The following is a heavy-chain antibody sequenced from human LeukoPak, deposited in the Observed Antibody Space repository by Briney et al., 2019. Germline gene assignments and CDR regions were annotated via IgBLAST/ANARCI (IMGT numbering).Heavy chain of an antibody. CDR3: ARDRQLLLWFGELLPSGQEFDY. D-gene: IGHD3-10*01. J-gene: IGHJ4*02. V-gene: IGHV3-7*01. CDR1: GFSFTTYW. Sequence: GGSLRLSCAASGFSFTTYWMGWVRQAPGKGLEWVANIKQDGSEKYYVDSVKGRFTISRDNAKNSLYLQMNSLRAEDTAVYYCARDRQLLLWFGELLPSGQEFDYWGQGTLVTVSS. CDR2: IKQDGSEK.